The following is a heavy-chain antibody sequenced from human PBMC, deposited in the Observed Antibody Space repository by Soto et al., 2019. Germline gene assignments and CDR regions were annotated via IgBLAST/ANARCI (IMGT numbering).Heavy chain of an antibody. V-gene: IGHV3-23*01. Sequence: GGSLRLSCAASGFTFNAYAMTWVRQPPGKGLEWVSAIGGSGGNRYYAASVKDRFTISRDNSKYTVDLQMNSLRAEDTAVYFCAKMAPDYVNSLDFWGQGTLVTVSS. CDR3: AKMAPDYVNSLDF. D-gene: IGHD4-4*01. CDR1: GFTFNAYA. J-gene: IGHJ4*02. CDR2: IGGSGGNR.